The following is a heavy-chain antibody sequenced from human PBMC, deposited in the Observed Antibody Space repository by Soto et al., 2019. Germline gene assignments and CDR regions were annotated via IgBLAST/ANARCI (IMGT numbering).Heavy chain of an antibody. V-gene: IGHV1-18*03. CDR1: GYTFTSYG. CDR3: ARDLHGDPYY. D-gene: IGHD4-17*01. Sequence: QVQLVQSGAEVKKPGASVKVSCKASGYTFTSYGISWVRQAPGQGLEWMGWISAYNGNTNYAQRLQGRVTMSTDTCASTAHMELRSLRSDDMAVYYCARDLHGDPYYWGQGTLVTVSS. J-gene: IGHJ4*02. CDR2: ISAYNGNT.